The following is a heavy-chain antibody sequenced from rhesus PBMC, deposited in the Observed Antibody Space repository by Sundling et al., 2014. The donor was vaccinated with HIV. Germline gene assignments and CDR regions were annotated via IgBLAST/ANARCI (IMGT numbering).Heavy chain of an antibody. Sequence: QVHLQESGPAVVNPSETLSLTCAVSGTSISSDNWWSWVRQSPGKGLEWIGGIYDSGGTTEYNPSLKSRVSISKDTSKNQFSLKVNSVTAADTAVYSCARTGPWTGYYSFDFWGQGVLVTVSP. V-gene: IGHV4-93*01. J-gene: IGHJ4*01. D-gene: IGHD3-3*01. CDR2: IYDSGGTT. CDR1: GTSISSDNW. CDR3: ARTGPWTGYYSFDF.